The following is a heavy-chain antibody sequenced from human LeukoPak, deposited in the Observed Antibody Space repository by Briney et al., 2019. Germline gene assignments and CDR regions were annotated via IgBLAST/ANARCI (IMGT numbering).Heavy chain of an antibody. V-gene: IGHV3-48*02. Sequence: GGSLRLSCAASGFTFSYYSMNWVRQAPGKGLEWVSYISSSSSRIYYADSVKGRFIVSRDNAKNSLFLQMNSLSDEDTAVYYCARDKYCSDTNCYGTSFEYWGQGTLVTVSS. CDR2: ISSSSSRI. J-gene: IGHJ4*02. CDR1: GFTFSYYS. D-gene: IGHD2-2*01. CDR3: ARDKYCSDTNCYGTSFEY.